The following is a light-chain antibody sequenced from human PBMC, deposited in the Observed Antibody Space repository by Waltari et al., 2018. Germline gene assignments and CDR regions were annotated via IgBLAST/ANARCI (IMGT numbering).Light chain of an antibody. CDR3: SSQSSNDVVL. J-gene: IGLJ2*01. Sequence: SALTQPASVSGSPGQSVTIFCAGTSNDVGGYNSVSWYQEHPGQAPRVIIYDVTDRPAGVSDSFSGSKSGNTASLTISGLQAEDEADYYCSSQSSNDVVLFGGGTKLTVL. CDR2: DVT. CDR1: SNDVGGYNS. V-gene: IGLV2-14*01.